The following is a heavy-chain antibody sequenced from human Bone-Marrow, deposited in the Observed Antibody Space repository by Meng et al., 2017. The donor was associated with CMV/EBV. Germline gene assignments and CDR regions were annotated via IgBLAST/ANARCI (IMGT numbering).Heavy chain of an antibody. J-gene: IGHJ4*02. D-gene: IGHD3-3*01. Sequence: ASVKVSCKASGYTFTGYYMHWVRQAPGQGLEWMGWISAYNGNTNYAQKLQGRVTMTTDTSTSTAYMELRSLRSDDTAVYYCARDSRFLEWLLIDYWGQGTLVTVSS. CDR2: ISAYNGNT. CDR1: GYTFTGYY. CDR3: ARDSRFLEWLLIDY. V-gene: IGHV1-18*04.